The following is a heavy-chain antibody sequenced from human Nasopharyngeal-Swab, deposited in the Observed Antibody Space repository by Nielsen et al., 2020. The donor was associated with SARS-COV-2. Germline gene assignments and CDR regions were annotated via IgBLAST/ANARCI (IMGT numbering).Heavy chain of an antibody. CDR2: INPSGGST. CDR1: GYTFTSYY. CDR3: ARDIVVVPAARGSWFDP. D-gene: IGHD2-2*01. J-gene: IGHJ5*02. Sequence: ASVKVSCKASGYTFTSYYMHWVRQAPGQGLEWMGIINPSGGSTSYAQKFQGRVTMTRDTSTSTVYMELSSLRSKDTAVYYCARDIVVVPAARGSWFDPWGQGTLVTVSS. V-gene: IGHV1-46*01.